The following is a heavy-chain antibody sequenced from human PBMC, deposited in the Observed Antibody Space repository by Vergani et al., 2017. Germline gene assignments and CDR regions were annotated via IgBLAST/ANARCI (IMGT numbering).Heavy chain of an antibody. Sequence: EVQLVASGGGLVQRGGSLRLSCEASGFTFIMHAMSWVRQAPGKGLEWVSTLSASDRRTHYADSVKGRFTISRDISKNTLFLHMNSLRPEDTAVYYCAKVGRSEVAGTFGAFDIWGQGTMVTVSS. V-gene: IGHV3-23*04. CDR3: AKVGRSEVAGTFGAFDI. CDR1: GFTFIMHA. CDR2: LSASDRRT. J-gene: IGHJ3*02. D-gene: IGHD6-19*01.